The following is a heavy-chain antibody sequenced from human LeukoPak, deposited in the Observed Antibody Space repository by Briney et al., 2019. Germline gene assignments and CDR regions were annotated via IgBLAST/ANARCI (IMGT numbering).Heavy chain of an antibody. CDR3: ARGIAAAGWYYFDY. J-gene: IGHJ4*02. D-gene: IGHD6-13*01. Sequence: GGSLRLSCAASGFTFSSYGMHWVRQAPGKGLEWVAVISYDGSNKYYADSVKGRFTISRDNSKNTLYLQMNSLRVEDTAVYYCARGIAAAGWYYFDYWGQGALVTVSS. CDR2: ISYDGSNK. V-gene: IGHV3-30*03. CDR1: GFTFSSYG.